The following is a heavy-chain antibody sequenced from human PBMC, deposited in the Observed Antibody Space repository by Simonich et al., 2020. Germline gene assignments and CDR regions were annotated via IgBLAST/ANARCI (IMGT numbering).Heavy chain of an antibody. V-gene: IGHV1-2*06. CDR3: ARVPGIYYYYGMDV. CDR2: INPNSGGP. J-gene: IGHJ6*02. Sequence: GAEVKKPGASVKVSCKDSGYTFTGYSMHWVGQAPGQGLEGMRRINPNSGGPNYAQKFQGRVTMTRDTSILTAYMELSRLRSDDTAVYYCARVPGIYYYYGMDVWGQGTTVTVSS. CDR1: GYTFTGYS. D-gene: IGHD3-10*01.